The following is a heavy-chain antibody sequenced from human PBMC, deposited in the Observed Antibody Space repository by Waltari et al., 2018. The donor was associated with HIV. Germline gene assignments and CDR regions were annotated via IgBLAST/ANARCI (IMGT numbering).Heavy chain of an antibody. CDR1: GGSISSGSYY. V-gene: IGHV4-61*02. CDR2: IYTSGST. J-gene: IGHJ5*02. CDR3: ARAYYDFWSGTGSSGNWFDP. D-gene: IGHD3-3*01. Sequence: QVQLQESGPGLVKPSQTLSLPCTVSGGSISSGSYYWSWIRQPARKGLELIGRIYTSGSTNYNPSLESRVTISVDTSRNQFSLKLRSVTAADTAVYYCARAYYDFWSGTGSSGNWFDPWGQGTLVTVSS.